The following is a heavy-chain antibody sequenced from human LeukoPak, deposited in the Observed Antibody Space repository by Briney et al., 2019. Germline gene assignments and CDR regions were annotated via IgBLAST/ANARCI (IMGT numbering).Heavy chain of an antibody. CDR3: ARDNWNYFDY. V-gene: IGHV3-48*03. J-gene: IGHJ4*02. Sequence: GGSLRLACAASGFTFSSYEMNWVRQAPGKGLEWVSYISSSGSTIYYADSVKGRFTISRDNAKNSLYLQMNSLRAEDTAVYYCARDNWNYFDYWGQGTLVTASS. CDR2: ISSSGSTI. D-gene: IGHD1-20*01. CDR1: GFTFSSYE.